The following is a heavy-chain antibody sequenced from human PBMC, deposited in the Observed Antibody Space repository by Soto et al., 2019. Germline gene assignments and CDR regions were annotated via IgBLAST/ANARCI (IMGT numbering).Heavy chain of an antibody. D-gene: IGHD3-16*01. CDR1: GFTFDDYA. J-gene: IGHJ5*02. CDR2: ISWNSGSI. V-gene: IGHV3-9*01. CDR3: AKGRGGFGGVRMNNWFDP. Sequence: ESGGGLVQPGRSLRLSCAASGFTFDDYAMHWVRQAPGKGLEWVSGISWNSGSIGYADSVKGRFTISRDNAKNSLYLQMNSLRAEDTALYYCAKGRGGFGGVRMNNWFDPWGQGTLVTVSS.